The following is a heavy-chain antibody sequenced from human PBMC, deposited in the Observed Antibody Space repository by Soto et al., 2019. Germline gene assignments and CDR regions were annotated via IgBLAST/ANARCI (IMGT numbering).Heavy chain of an antibody. CDR3: AKDLRTTISDYGMDV. D-gene: IGHD2-21*01. V-gene: IGHV3-30*18. CDR2: ISYDETNE. Sequence: QVQLVESGGGLVQPGGSLRLTCVASGFTFGSRGMHWVRQAPGKGLEWVAVISYDETNEYYVDSVKGRFTISRDNSKSTLYLQMNRLRPEDTAVYKCAKDLRTTISDYGMDVWGQGTTVTVSS. J-gene: IGHJ6*02. CDR1: GFTFGSRG.